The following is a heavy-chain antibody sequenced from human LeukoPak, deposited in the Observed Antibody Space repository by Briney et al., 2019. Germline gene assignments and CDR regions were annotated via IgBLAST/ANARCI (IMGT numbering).Heavy chain of an antibody. V-gene: IGHV4-4*07. CDR2: IYTSGST. D-gene: IGHD3-22*01. J-gene: IGHJ3*02. CDR3: ARNLALYYYDSSGYYSHAFDI. CDR1: GGSISSYY. Sequence: SETLSLTCTVSGGSISSYYWSWIRQPAGKGLEWIGRIYTSGSTNYNPSPKSRVTMSVDTSKNQFSLKLSSVTAADTAVYYCARNLALYYYDSSGYYSHAFDIWGQGTMVTVSS.